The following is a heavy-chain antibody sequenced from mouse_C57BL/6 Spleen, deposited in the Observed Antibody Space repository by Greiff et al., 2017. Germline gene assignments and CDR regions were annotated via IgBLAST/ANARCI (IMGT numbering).Heavy chain of an antibody. D-gene: IGHD1-1*01. CDR3: ARKDYGSSYAGFAY. CDR1: GYTFTSYW. V-gene: IGHV1-55*01. J-gene: IGHJ3*01. Sequence: QVQLQQPGAELVKPGASVKMSCKASGYTFTSYWITWVKQRPGQGLEWIGDIYPGSGSTNYNEKFKSKATLTVDTSSSTAYMQLSSLTSEDSAVYYCARKDYGSSYAGFAYWGQGTLVTVSA. CDR2: IYPGSGST.